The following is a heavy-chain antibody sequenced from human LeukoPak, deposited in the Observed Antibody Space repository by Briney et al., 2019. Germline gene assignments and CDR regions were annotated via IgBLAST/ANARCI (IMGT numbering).Heavy chain of an antibody. Sequence: SETLSLTCTVSGGSISSGGFYWSWIRQHPGKGLEWIGTMYYSGSTYYNPSLKSRVTILVDTSKNQFSLKLSSVTAADTAVYYCARVSYVVWWFDPWGQGNLVTVSS. D-gene: IGHD3-16*01. CDR1: GGSISSGGFY. CDR3: ARVSYVVWWFDP. V-gene: IGHV4-31*03. CDR2: MYYSGST. J-gene: IGHJ5*02.